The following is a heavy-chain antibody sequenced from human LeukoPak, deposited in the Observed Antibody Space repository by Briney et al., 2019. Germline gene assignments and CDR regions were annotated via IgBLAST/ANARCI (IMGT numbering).Heavy chain of an antibody. CDR2: VIHSGST. CDR3: ARDCSSSSGWVDAFDT. Sequence: SETLSLTCGVYGGSLSGYYWSWIRQPPGKGLEWIGEVIHSGSTNYNPSLKSRVTISLGTSKNQLSLKLSSVTAADTAVYYCARDCSSSSGWVDAFDTRGQRTMVTVSS. CDR1: GGSLSGYY. D-gene: IGHD2-2*01. J-gene: IGHJ3*02. V-gene: IGHV4-34*12.